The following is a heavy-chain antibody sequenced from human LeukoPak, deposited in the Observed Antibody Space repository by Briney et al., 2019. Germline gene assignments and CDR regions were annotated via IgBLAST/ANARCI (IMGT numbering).Heavy chain of an antibody. D-gene: IGHD6-13*01. Sequence: VASVKVSCKASGYSFNTYALNWVRLAPGQGFEWMGWISTYNGNTKYAEKVQGRVTMTIDTSTSTAYMELRSLTSDDTALYYCATGTVSSSWLGIFDFWGQGTLVTVSS. CDR1: GYSFNTYA. V-gene: IGHV1-18*01. J-gene: IGHJ4*02. CDR2: ISTYNGNT. CDR3: ATGTVSSSWLGIFDF.